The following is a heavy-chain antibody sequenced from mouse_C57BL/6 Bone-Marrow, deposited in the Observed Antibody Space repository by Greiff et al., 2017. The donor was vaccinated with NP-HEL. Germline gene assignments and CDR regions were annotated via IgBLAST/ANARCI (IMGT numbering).Heavy chain of an antibody. CDR2: IYPGSGNT. CDR1: GYTFTDYY. V-gene: IGHV1-76*01. CDR3: ARSRDYLRGYAMDY. J-gene: IGHJ4*01. D-gene: IGHD1-1*02. Sequence: QVQLKESGAELVRPGASVKLSCKASGYTFTDYYINWVKQRPGQGLEWIARIYPGSGNTYYNEKFKGKATLTAEKSSSTAYMQLSSLTSEDSAVYFCARSRDYLRGYAMDYWGQGTSVTVSS.